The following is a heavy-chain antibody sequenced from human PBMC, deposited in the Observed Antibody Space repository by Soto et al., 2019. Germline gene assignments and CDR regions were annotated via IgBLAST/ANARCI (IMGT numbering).Heavy chain of an antibody. CDR3: ARDEGSAWYFDY. CDR2: ISSSGSTV. J-gene: IGHJ4*02. V-gene: IGHV3-48*03. CDR1: GFTFSSYE. D-gene: IGHD6-19*01. Sequence: GGSLRLSCGGSGFTFSSYEMNWVRQAPGKGLEWVSYISSSGSTVYYADSVKGRFTTSRDNAKNSLSLQMNSLRAEDTAVYYCARDEGSAWYFDYWGQGTLVTVSS.